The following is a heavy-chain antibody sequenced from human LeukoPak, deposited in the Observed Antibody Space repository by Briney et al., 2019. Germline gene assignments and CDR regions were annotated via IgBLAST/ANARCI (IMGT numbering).Heavy chain of an antibody. CDR3: ARVISDYYYYYMDV. J-gene: IGHJ6*03. CDR2: ITSGSSYI. V-gene: IGHV3-21*04. Sequence: GGSLRLSCAASGFTFSSYNMNWVRQAPGQGLEWVSSITSGSSYIYYADSVKGRFTISRDNAKSSQYLQMNSLRAEHTALYYCARVISDYYYYYMDVWGKGTTVTVSS. CDR1: GFTFSSYN.